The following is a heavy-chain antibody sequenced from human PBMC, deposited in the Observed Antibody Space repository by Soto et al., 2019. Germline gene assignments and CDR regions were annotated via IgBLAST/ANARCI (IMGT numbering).Heavy chain of an antibody. D-gene: IGHD3-3*02. Sequence: PSETLSLTCPVSGGSIRSGGYYWSWVRQPPGKGLEWIGEIYHSGSTYYNPSLKSRVTISVDTSKNQFSLKLSSVTAADTAVYYCASPKIAFYNWFDPWGQGTLVTAPQ. CDR3: ASPKIAFYNWFDP. CDR2: IYHSGST. J-gene: IGHJ5*02. CDR1: GGSIRSGGYY. V-gene: IGHV4-39*01.